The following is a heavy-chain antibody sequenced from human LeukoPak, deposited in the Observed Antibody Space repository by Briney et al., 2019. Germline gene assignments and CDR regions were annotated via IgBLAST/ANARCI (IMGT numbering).Heavy chain of an antibody. CDR2: INPNSGGT. D-gene: IGHD5-18*01. J-gene: IGHJ4*02. CDR3: ARDSAADTEYDY. V-gene: IGHV1-2*02. Sequence: ASVKVSCKASGYTFTGYYMHWVRQAPGQGPEWMGWINPNSGGTNYAQKFQGRVTMTRDTSISTAYMELSRLRSDDTAVYYCARDSAADTEYDYWGQGTLVTVSS. CDR1: GYTFTGYY.